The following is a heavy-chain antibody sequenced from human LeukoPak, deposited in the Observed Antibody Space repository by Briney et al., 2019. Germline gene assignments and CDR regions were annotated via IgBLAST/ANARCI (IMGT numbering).Heavy chain of an antibody. J-gene: IGHJ4*02. CDR2: IYYSGST. CDR1: GGSISSYY. Sequence: PSETLSLTCTVSGGSISSYYWSWIRQPPGKGLEWIGSIYYSGSTYYNPSLKSRVTISVDTSKNQFSLKLSSVTAADTAVYYCARLGTKTYYDFWSGYYIDYWGQGTLVTVSS. V-gene: IGHV4-59*05. D-gene: IGHD3-3*01. CDR3: ARLGTKTYYDFWSGYYIDY.